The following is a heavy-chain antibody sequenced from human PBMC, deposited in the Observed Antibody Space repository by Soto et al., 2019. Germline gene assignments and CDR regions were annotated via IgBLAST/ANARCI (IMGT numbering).Heavy chain of an antibody. V-gene: IGHV4-34*01. D-gene: IGHD5-12*01. J-gene: IGHJ4*02. CDR1: GGSFSGYY. Sequence: PSETLSLTCAVYGGSFSGYYWSWIRQPPGKGLEWIGEINHRGSTNYNPSLKSRVTLSVDTSKNQFSLKLSSVTAADTAVYYCARRYSGYDFDYWGQGILVTVSS. CDR2: INHRGST. CDR3: ARRYSGYDFDY.